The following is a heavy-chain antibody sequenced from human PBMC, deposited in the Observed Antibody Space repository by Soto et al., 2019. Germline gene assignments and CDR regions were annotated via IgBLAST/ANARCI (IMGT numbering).Heavy chain of an antibody. CDR3: TTSVTPYREFISVP. CDR2: IKSKTDGGTT. J-gene: IGHJ5*02. V-gene: IGHV3-15*01. D-gene: IGHD3-10*01. Sequence: PGGSLRLSCAASGFTFSNAWTSWVRQAPGKGLEWVGRIKSKTDGGTTDYAAPVKGRSTISRDDSKNTLYLQMNSLKTEDTAVYYCTTSVTPYREFISVPWGQGTLVTVSS. CDR1: GFTFSNAW.